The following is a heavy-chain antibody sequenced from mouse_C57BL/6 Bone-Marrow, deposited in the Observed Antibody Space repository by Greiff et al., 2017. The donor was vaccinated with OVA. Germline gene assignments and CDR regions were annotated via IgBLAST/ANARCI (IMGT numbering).Heavy chain of an antibody. V-gene: IGHV1-72*01. D-gene: IGHD1-1*01. CDR1: GYTFTSYW. CDR2: IDPNSGGT. Sequence: QVQLQQPGAELVKPGASVKLSCKASGYTFTSYWMHWVKQRPGRGLEWIGRIDPNSGGTKYNEKFKSKATLTVDKPSSTAYMQLSSLTSADSAVYYCARYPYYYGSSYFYWYFDVWGTGTTVTVSS. J-gene: IGHJ1*03. CDR3: ARYPYYYGSSYFYWYFDV.